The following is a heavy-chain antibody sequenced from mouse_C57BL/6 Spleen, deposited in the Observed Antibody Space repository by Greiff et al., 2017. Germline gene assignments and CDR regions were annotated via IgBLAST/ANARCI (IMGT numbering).Heavy chain of an antibody. CDR1: GYTFTSYW. J-gene: IGHJ3*01. V-gene: IGHV1-61*01. CDR3: AREEAYGNFFAY. CDR2: IYPSDSET. D-gene: IGHD2-10*02. Sequence: QVQLQQSGAELVRPGSSVKLSCKASGYTFTSYWMDWVKQRPGQGLEWIGNIYPSDSETHYNQKFKDKATLTVDKSSSTAYMQLSSLTSEDSAVYYCAREEAYGNFFAYWGQGTLVTVSA.